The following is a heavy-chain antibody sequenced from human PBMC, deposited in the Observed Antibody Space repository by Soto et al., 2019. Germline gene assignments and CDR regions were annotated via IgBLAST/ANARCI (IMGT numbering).Heavy chain of an antibody. CDR2: IYPGDSDT. J-gene: IGHJ4*02. D-gene: IGHD1-1*01. Sequence: GESLKISCKGSGYTFTGYWIAWVRQMPGKGLEWMGIIYPGDSDTRYSPSFQGQVTISADKSINTAYLQWSSLKASDTAIYYCARQDGAANYYFHYCGQGTLVTVSS. CDR3: ARQDGAANYYFHY. CDR1: GYTFTGYW. V-gene: IGHV5-51*01.